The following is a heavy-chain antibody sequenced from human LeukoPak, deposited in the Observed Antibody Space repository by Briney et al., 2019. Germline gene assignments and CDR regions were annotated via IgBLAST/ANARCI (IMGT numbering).Heavy chain of an antibody. CDR3: ARTILWFGELLTEDWHFDL. J-gene: IGHJ2*01. Sequence: SVKVSCKASGGTFSSYAISWVRQAPGQGLEWMGGIIPIFGTANYAQKFQGRVTITADKSTSTAYMELSSLRSEDTAVYYCARTILWFGELLTEDWHFDLWGRGTLVTVSS. CDR1: GGTFSSYA. D-gene: IGHD3-10*01. CDR2: IIPIFGTA. V-gene: IGHV1-69*06.